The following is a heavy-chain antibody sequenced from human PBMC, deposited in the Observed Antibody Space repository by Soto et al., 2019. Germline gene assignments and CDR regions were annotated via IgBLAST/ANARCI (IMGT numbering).Heavy chain of an antibody. CDR3: ARVWGGAFDI. Sequence: SETLSLTCAVSGGSISSGGYSWSWTRQPPGKGLEWIGYIYYSGSTNYNPSLKSRVTISVDTSKNQFSLKLSSVTAADTAVYYCARVWGGAFDIWGQGTMVTVSS. V-gene: IGHV4-61*08. CDR2: IYYSGST. J-gene: IGHJ3*02. D-gene: IGHD3-10*01. CDR1: GGSISSGGYS.